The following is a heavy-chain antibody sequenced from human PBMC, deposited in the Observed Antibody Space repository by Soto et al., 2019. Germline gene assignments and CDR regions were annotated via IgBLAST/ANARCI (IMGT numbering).Heavy chain of an antibody. D-gene: IGHD4-17*01. J-gene: IGHJ4*02. CDR3: ARDPYGDFTHYFDY. CDR2: IYYSGST. Sequence: TSETLSLTCTVSCGSVSSGSYYWSWIRQPPGKGLEWIGYIYYSGSTNYNPSLKSRVTISVDTSKNQFSLKLSSVTAADTAVYYCARDPYGDFTHYFDYWGQGTLVTVSS. V-gene: IGHV4-61*01. CDR1: CGSVSSGSYY.